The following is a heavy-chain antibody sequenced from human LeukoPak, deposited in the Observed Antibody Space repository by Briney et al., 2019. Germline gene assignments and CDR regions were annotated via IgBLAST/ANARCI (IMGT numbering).Heavy chain of an antibody. Sequence: ASVKVSCKASGYTFTSYYMHWVRQAPGQGLEWMGIINPSGGSTSYAQKFQGRVTMTRDMSTSTVYMELSSLRSEDTAVYYCARDHYYYDSSGYYLYDYWGQGTLVTVSS. CDR1: GYTFTSYY. J-gene: IGHJ4*02. CDR3: ARDHYYYDSSGYYLYDY. V-gene: IGHV1-46*01. D-gene: IGHD3-22*01. CDR2: INPSGGST.